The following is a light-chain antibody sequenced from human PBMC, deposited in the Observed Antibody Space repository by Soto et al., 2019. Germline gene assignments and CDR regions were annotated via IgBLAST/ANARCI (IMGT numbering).Light chain of an antibody. Sequence: DIQMYKSASSLSASVSDRVIITCRASQSISNHLNWYQQKPGKAPKLLIFAASSLQSGVPSRFSGSRSGPDFTLTISSLQPEDFATYYCQQSYSSPPTFGQGTKVDIK. V-gene: IGKV1-39*01. CDR3: QQSYSSPPT. CDR2: AAS. J-gene: IGKJ1*01. CDR1: QSISNH.